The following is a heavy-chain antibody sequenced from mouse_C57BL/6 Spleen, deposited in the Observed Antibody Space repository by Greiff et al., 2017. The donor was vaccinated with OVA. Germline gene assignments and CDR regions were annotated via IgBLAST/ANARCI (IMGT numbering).Heavy chain of an antibody. D-gene: IGHD1-1*01. CDR3: VRQSYYYGSSYFDY. J-gene: IGHJ2*01. CDR2: IRSKSNNYAT. V-gene: IGHV10-1*01. Sequence: DVHLVESGGGLVQPKGSLKLSCAASGFSFNTYAMNWVRQAPGKGLEWVARIRSKSNNYATYYADSVKDRFTISRDDSESMLYLQMNNLKTEDTAMYYCVRQSYYYGSSYFDYWGQGTTLTVSS. CDR1: GFSFNTYA.